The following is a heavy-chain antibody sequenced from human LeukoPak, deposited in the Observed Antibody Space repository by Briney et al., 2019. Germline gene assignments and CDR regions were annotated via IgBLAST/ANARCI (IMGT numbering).Heavy chain of an antibody. V-gene: IGHV3-66*01. CDR3: ARVKSRGYSPLGFDY. J-gene: IGHJ4*02. Sequence: PGGSLRLSCAASGFTFSSYWMSWVRQAPGKGLEWVSVIYSGGSTYYADSVKGRFTISRDNSKNTLYLQMNSLRAEDTAVYYCARVKSRGYSPLGFDYWGQGTLVTVSS. CDR1: GFTFSSYW. D-gene: IGHD5-18*01. CDR2: IYSGGST.